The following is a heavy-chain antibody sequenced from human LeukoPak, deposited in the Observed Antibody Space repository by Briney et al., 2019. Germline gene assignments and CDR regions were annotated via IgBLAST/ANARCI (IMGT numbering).Heavy chain of an antibody. CDR1: GYTFTSYG. CDR2: ISAYNGNT. Sequence: GASVKVSCKPSGYTFTSYGISWVRQAPGQGLEWMGWISAYNGNTNYAQKLQGRVTMTTDTSTSTAYMELSSLRSEDTAVYYCARDYYGSGSYYSPTENYGMDVWGQGTTVTVSS. D-gene: IGHD3-10*01. CDR3: ARDYYGSGSYYSPTENYGMDV. J-gene: IGHJ6*02. V-gene: IGHV1-18*01.